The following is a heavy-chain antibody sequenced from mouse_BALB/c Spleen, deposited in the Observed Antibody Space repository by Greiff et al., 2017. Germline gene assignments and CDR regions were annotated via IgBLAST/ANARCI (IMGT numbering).Heavy chain of an antibody. V-gene: IGHV14-3*02. D-gene: IGHD2-1*01. CDR3: ARIYYGNYYAMDY. CDR1: GFNIKDTY. CDR2: IDPANGNT. Sequence: VQLQQSGAELVRPGALVKLSCKASGFNIKDTYMHWVKQRPEQGLEWIGRIDPANGNTKYDPKFQGKATITADTSSNTAYLQLSSLTSEDTAVYYCARIYYGNYYAMDYWGQGTSVTVSS. J-gene: IGHJ4*01.